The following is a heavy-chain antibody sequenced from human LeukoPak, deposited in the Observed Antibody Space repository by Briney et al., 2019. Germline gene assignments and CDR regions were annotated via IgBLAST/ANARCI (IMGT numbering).Heavy chain of an antibody. D-gene: IGHD6-19*01. CDR2: ISSSSYI. Sequence: GGSLRLSCAASGFTFSSYSMNWVRQAPGKGLEWVSSISSSSYIYYADSVKGRFTISRDNAKNSLYLQMNSLRAEDTAVYCCARDSAGKGPDYWGQGTLVTVSS. J-gene: IGHJ4*02. CDR1: GFTFSSYS. CDR3: ARDSAGKGPDY. V-gene: IGHV3-21*01.